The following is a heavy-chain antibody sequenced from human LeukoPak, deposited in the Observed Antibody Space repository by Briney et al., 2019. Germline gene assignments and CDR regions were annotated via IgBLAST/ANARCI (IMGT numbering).Heavy chain of an antibody. Sequence: SETLSLTCSVPGGSISSYYWSWIRQPPGKGLEWIGYIYYSGSTNYNPSLKSRVTISVDMSNNQFSLKLSSVTAADTAVYYCARERSGEAYRFDCWGQGALVTVSS. J-gene: IGHJ4*02. CDR2: IYYSGST. CDR1: GGSISSYY. CDR3: ARERSGEAYRFDC. V-gene: IGHV4-59*01. D-gene: IGHD1-26*01.